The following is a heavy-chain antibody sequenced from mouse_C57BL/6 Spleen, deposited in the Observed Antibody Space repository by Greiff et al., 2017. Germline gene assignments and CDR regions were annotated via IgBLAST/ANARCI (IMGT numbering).Heavy chain of an antibody. CDR1: GYAFSSYW. CDR3: ERSGITTVPYIDY. CDR2: IYPGDGDT. J-gene: IGHJ2*01. Sequence: QVQLLQSGAELVKPGASVKISCKASGYAFSSYWMNWVKQRPGKGLEWIGQIYPGDGDTNYNGKFKGKATLTADKSSSTAYMQLSSLTSEDSAVYFSERSGITTVPYIDYWGQGTTLTVSS. V-gene: IGHV1-80*01. D-gene: IGHD1-1*01.